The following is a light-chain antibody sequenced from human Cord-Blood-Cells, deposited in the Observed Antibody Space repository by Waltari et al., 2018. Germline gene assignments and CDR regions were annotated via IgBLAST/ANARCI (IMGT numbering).Light chain of an antibody. J-gene: IGLJ1*01. Sequence: QSALTQPASVSGSPGQSITISCTGTSSDVGGYNYVSWYQQHPGKAPKLMIYDVSNRPSGVSNRFSGSKPGNTASLTISGLQAEDEADYYCSSYTSSRTRVFGTGTKVTVL. CDR1: SSDVGGYNY. CDR3: SSYTSSRTRV. CDR2: DVS. V-gene: IGLV2-14*01.